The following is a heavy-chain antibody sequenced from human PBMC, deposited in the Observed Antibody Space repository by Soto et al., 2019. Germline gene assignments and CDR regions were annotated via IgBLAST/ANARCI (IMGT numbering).Heavy chain of an antibody. CDR1: GYTFTSYA. V-gene: IGHV1-18*01. J-gene: IGHJ5*02. D-gene: IGHD6-19*01. CDR3: ARDPTDSGWFDGWFDP. Sequence: GASVKVSCKASGYTFTSYAMHWVRQAPGQGLEWMGWISAYNGNTNYAQKLQGRVTMTTDTSTSTAYMELRSLRSDDTAVYYCARDPTDSGWFDGWFDPWGQGTLVTVSS. CDR2: ISAYNGNT.